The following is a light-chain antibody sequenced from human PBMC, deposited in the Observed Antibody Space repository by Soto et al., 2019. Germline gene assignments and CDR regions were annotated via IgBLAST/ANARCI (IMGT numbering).Light chain of an antibody. J-gene: IGKJ5*01. Sequence: VMTQSPDTLSVSPGERGTLSCRASESVSSNVAWYQQRPGQAPRLLIYGASTRATDTPVRFRGSGSGTEFTLTISSLQSEDLGVYYCQQYNNWPPSITFGQGTRLE. CDR2: GAS. V-gene: IGKV3-15*01. CDR1: ESVSSN. CDR3: QQYNNWPPSIT.